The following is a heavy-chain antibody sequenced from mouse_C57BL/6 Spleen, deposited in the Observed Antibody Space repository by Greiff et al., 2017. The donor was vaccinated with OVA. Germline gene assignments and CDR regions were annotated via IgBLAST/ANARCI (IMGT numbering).Heavy chain of an antibody. J-gene: IGHJ2*01. CDR1: GYTFTSYW. D-gene: IGHD2-3*01. CDR3: AREGSYDGYYGY. CDR2: IYPGSGST. Sequence: QVQLQQPGAELVKPGASVKMSCKASGYTFTSYWITWVKQRPGQGLEWIGDIYPGSGSTNYNEKFKSKATLTVDTSSSTAYMQLSSLTSEDSAVYYCAREGSYDGYYGYWGQGTTLTVSS. V-gene: IGHV1-55*01.